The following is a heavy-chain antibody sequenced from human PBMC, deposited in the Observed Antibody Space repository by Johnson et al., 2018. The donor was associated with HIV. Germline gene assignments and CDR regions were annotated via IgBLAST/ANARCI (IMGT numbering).Heavy chain of an antibody. CDR2: ISGNTL. CDR3: AREGDGGGWSGFNAFDI. CDR1: GFIFSNYA. D-gene: IGHD5-24*01. J-gene: IGHJ3*02. V-gene: IGHV3-48*04. Sequence: VQLVESGGGLVQPGGSLRLSCAASGFIFSNYAMSWVRQAPGKGLEWVSGISGNTLYYADSVTGRFTIPRDNAKNYLYRQMNSLRAEDTAVYYCAREGDGGGWSGFNAFDIWGQGTMVTVSS.